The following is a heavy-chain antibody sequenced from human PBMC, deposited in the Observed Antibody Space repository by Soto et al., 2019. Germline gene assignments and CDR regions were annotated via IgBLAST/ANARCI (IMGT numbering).Heavy chain of an antibody. V-gene: IGHV4-31*02. CDR2: IYHSGST. J-gene: IGHJ4*02. D-gene: IGHD2-21*01. CDR1: GAPISSGGHY. Sequence: PSETLSLTCTVSGAPISSGGHYWSWIRRHPGKGLEWIGHIYHSGSTDYNPSLKSRVTISVDTSRKQFSLKLTSVTAADTAIYYCARGDRLVGHLDYWGLGTLVTVSS. CDR3: ARGDRLVGHLDY.